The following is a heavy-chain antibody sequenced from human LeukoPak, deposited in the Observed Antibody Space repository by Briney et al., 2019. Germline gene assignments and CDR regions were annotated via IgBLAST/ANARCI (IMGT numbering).Heavy chain of an antibody. V-gene: IGHV4-39*07. J-gene: IGHJ5*02. CDR3: ARGSSSWRRVDWFDP. Sequence: SETLSLTCTVSGGSISSSSYYWGWIRQPPGKGLEWIGSIYYNGSTYYNPSLKSRVTISVDTSKNQFSLKLSSVTAADTAVYYCARGSSSWRRVDWFDPWGQGTLVTVSS. D-gene: IGHD6-6*01. CDR1: GGSISSSSYY. CDR2: IYYNGST.